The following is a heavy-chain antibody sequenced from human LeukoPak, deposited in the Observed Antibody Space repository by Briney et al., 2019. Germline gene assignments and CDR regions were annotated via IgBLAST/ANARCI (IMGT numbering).Heavy chain of an antibody. D-gene: IGHD6-19*01. CDR1: GGSISSYY. CDR2: IYTSGST. CDR3: ARDFSDGWLVRHYYYYYYMDV. J-gene: IGHJ6*03. Sequence: SETLSLTCTVSGGSISSYYWSWIRQPAGKGLEWIGRIYTSGSTNYNPSLKSRVTMSVDTSKNQFSLKLSSVTAADTAVYYCARDFSDGWLVRHYYYYYYMDVWGQGTTVTVSS. V-gene: IGHV4-4*07.